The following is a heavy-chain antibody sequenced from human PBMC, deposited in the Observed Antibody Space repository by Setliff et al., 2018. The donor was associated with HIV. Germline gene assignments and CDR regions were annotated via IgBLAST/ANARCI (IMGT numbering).Heavy chain of an antibody. CDR3: ARPTTGVGGGAAFDI. J-gene: IGHJ3*02. D-gene: IGHD2-8*01. CDR1: GGSIVSSSYY. V-gene: IGHV4-39*01. CDR2: IHYGGFF. Sequence: SETLSLTCTVSGGSIVSSSYYWGWIRQPPGKGLEWIGNIHYGGFFWYSPSLKSRVTISVDTSKNQFSLKLNSVTAADTAVYFCARPTTGVGGGAAFDIWGQGTMVTVSS.